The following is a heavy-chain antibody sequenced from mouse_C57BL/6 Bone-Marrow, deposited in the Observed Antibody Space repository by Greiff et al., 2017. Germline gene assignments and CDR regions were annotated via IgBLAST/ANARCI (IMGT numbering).Heavy chain of an antibody. Sequence: VQLQQSGAELVKPGASVKVSCQASCHPFTSFLIHWVKPGPGQGLEWIGRIHPSDCDSNYNQKFKGKATLTVDKSSSTADMQLSSLTSEDSAVYYCANGYYWGQGTTLTVSS. CDR2: IHPSDCDS. V-gene: IGHV1-74*01. CDR3: ANGYY. J-gene: IGHJ2*01. D-gene: IGHD1-2*01. CDR1: CHPFTSFL.